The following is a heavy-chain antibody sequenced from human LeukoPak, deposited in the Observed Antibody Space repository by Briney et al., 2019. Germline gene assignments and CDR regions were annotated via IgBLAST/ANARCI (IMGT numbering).Heavy chain of an antibody. CDR3: ANHLACGSTSCPPFDD. V-gene: IGHV3-30*18. J-gene: IGHJ4*02. CDR1: GLTFSSYG. D-gene: IGHD2-2*01. CDR2: ISYDGSNK. Sequence: GWSLRLSCAACGLTFSSYGMHWVRQAPGKGREGVAVISYDGSNKYYADSVKGRFTISRDNSKNTLYLQMNSLRAEDTAVYYCANHLACGSTSCPPFDDWGQGTLVTVSS.